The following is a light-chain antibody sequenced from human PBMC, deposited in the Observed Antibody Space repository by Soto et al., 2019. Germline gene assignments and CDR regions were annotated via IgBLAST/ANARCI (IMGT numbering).Light chain of an antibody. CDR3: QQYTRYPYT. Sequence: DIQMTQSPSTLSVSVGDRVSISCRASQSLDKWLAWYQQKPAEAPKLLVSDASNLESGVSSRFTGSGSGTEFTLTISSLQPDDFATYYCQQYTRYPYTFGQGTKLEIK. CDR1: QSLDKW. CDR2: DAS. V-gene: IGKV1-5*01. J-gene: IGKJ2*01.